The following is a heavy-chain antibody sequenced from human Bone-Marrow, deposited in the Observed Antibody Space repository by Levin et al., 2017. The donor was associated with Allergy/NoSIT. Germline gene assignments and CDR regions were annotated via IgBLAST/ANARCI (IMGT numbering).Heavy chain of an antibody. Sequence: GGSLRLSCAASGFTFSDHCMDWVRQAPGKGLEWVGRTKDKAHRYTTEYAASVKGRFTISRDDSDNSLYLQMDSLKTEDTAVYYCAKTEGYSNGWFGDFFYYMDVWGKGTTVTVSS. J-gene: IGHJ6*03. V-gene: IGHV3-72*01. CDR3: AKTEGYSNGWFGDFFYYMDV. CDR2: TKDKAHRYTT. CDR1: GFTFSDHC. D-gene: IGHD6-19*01.